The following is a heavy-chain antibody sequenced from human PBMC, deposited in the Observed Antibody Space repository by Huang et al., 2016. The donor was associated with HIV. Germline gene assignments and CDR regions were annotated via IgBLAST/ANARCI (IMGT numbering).Heavy chain of an antibody. CDR3: ARFGSYYYGSGSYLDAFDI. D-gene: IGHD3-10*01. J-gene: IGHJ3*02. CDR1: GFPFRTYN. Sequence: EVQLMESGGGLVQPGGSLRLSCAASGFPFRTYNMNWVRQASGKGLEWGSYITSSSGSIYYADAVKGRCTSYRDNAKNSLYLQMYSLRVEDTAVYYCARFGSYYYGSGSYLDAFDIWGQGTMVTVFS. V-gene: IGHV3-48*01. CDR2: ITSSSGSI.